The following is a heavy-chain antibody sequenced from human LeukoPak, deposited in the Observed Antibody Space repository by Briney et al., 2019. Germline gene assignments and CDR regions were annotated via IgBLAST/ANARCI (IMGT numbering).Heavy chain of an antibody. Sequence: GGSLRVSCAASGFTFSSYAMSWVRQAPGKGLELVSTISGSGGSTNHADAVKGRFTISRDDSKNPLYLQMNSLRAEDTAVYYCAKSGLNRFDYWGQGTLVTVSS. J-gene: IGHJ4*02. V-gene: IGHV3-23*01. CDR2: ISGSGGST. D-gene: IGHD2-15*01. CDR3: AKSGLNRFDY. CDR1: GFTFSSYA.